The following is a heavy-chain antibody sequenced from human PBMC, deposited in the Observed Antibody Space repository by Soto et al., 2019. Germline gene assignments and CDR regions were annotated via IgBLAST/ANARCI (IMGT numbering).Heavy chain of an antibody. CDR3: AREASRANLGYMDV. CDR1: GGSINIADYY. CDR2: IHHSGSS. Sequence: SATLSFTCTVCGGSINIADYYWNWVRQPPGKGLEWIGEIHHSGSSDHNPSLKSRLTMAVETAKNQVSLKRTSVTAAETAVYLCAREASRANLGYMDVLGQGTTVT. V-gene: IGHV4-31*03. D-gene: IGHD1-7*01. J-gene: IGHJ6*03.